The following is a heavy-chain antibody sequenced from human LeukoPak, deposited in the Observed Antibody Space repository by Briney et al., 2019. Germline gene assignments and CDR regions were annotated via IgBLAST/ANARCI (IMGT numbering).Heavy chain of an antibody. J-gene: IGHJ4*02. CDR3: ARDMEMATIAVDY. V-gene: IGHV1-46*01. Sequence: ASVKVSCKASGFTFTNYNLHWVRQAPGQRLEWMGIINPSGSSTNYAQKFQGRVTMTRDMSTSTVYMELSSLRSEDTAVYYCARDMEMATIAVDYWGQGTLVTVSS. CDR1: GFTFTNYN. D-gene: IGHD5-24*01. CDR2: INPSGSST.